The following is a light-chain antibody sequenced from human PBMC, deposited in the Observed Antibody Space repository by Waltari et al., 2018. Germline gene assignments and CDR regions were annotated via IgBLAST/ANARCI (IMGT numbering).Light chain of an antibody. V-gene: IGKV1-9*01. CDR2: AAS. J-gene: IGKJ2*01. CDR1: QAINNF. Sequence: DIQLTQSPSFLSASVGDRVTITCRASQAINNFLAWYQQKPGKAPNLLINAASTLQSGVPSRFSGSGSGTEFTLTISSLQPEDFATYFCLHVNGYPLYTFGQGTRIEIK. CDR3: LHVNGYPLYT.